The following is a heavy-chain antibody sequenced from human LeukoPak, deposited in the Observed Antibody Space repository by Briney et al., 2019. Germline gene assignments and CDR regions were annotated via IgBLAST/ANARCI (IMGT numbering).Heavy chain of an antibody. J-gene: IGHJ4*02. CDR3: ARDRGAAAFDLCDY. D-gene: IGHD3-10*01. CDR2: IWYDGSNE. CDR1: GFTLSSYA. V-gene: IGHV3-33*08. Sequence: GGSLRLSCVASGFTLSSYAMRWVRQAPAKGREWLAVIWYDGSNENYADSAKGRFTISRDHSKNTVYLQMSGLRVEDTAVYYCARDRGAAAFDLCDYLGQRTLVTVSS.